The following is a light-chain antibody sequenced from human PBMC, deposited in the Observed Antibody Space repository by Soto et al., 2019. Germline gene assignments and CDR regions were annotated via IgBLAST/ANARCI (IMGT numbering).Light chain of an antibody. CDR2: RNN. CDR3: AAWDDSLVV. J-gene: IGLJ2*01. CDR1: SSNIGSAY. V-gene: IGLV1-47*01. Sequence: QSVLTQPPSASGTPGQTVTISCSGSSSNIGSAYIYWYQHRPGTAPKLLIYRNNQRPSGVPDRFSASKSGTSDSLDISGLRSEDEADYYCAAWDDSLVVFGGGTKLTVL.